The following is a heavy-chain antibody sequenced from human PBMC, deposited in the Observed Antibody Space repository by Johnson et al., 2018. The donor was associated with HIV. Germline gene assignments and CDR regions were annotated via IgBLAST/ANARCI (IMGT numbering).Heavy chain of an antibody. CDR2: LGYDGSDK. V-gene: IGHV3-30*04. CDR3: AKDTIAGVKGDSLI. D-gene: IGHD3-9*01. CDR1: GFTFSSYA. Sequence: QVQLVDSGGGVVQPGRSLRLSCAASGFTFSSYAMHWVRQAPGKGLEWVAVLGYDGSDKYYADSVKGRFTISRDNSKNTLYLQMNSLRAEDTAVYYCAKDTIAGVKGDSLIWGQGTMVTVSS. J-gene: IGHJ3*02.